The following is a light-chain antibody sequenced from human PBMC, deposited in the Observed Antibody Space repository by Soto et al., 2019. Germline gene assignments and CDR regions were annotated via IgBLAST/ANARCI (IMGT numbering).Light chain of an antibody. J-gene: IGKJ5*01. CDR3: QQLFDSPIT. CDR1: QVISTS. Sequence: ERVTITCRASQVISTSLAWYQVKPGKAPKLLIYAAATLESGVPSRFSATVSGTEFSLTITSLKPEDFATYYCQQLFDSPITFGQGTRLEIK. CDR2: AAA. V-gene: IGKV1-9*01.